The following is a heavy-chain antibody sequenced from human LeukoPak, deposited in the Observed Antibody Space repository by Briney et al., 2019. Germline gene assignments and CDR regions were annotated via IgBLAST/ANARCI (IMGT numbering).Heavy chain of an antibody. D-gene: IGHD6-13*01. Sequence: PGGSLRLSCAASGFTFSSYAMSWVRQAPGKGLEWVSAISGSGGSTYYADSVKGRFTISRGNSKNTLYLQMNSLRAEDTAVYFCARTYSSSWDSTYFDCWGQGTLVTVSS. CDR1: GFTFSSYA. J-gene: IGHJ4*02. V-gene: IGHV3-23*01. CDR2: ISGSGGST. CDR3: ARTYSSSWDSTYFDC.